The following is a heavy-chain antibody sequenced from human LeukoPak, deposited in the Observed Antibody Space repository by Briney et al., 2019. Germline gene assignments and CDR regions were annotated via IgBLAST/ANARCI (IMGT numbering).Heavy chain of an antibody. CDR2: IYYSGST. CDR3: ARVKKEVFDY. V-gene: IGHV4-59*01. CDR1: GGSISSYY. J-gene: IGHJ4*02. Sequence: SETLSLTCTVSGGSISSYYWSWIRQPPGKGLEWIGYIYYSGSTNYNPSLKSRVTISVDTSKNQFSLKLSSVTAADTAVYYCARVKKEVFDYWGQGTLVTVSS.